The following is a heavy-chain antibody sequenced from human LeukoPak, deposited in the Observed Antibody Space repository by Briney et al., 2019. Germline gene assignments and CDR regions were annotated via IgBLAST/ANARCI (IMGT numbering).Heavy chain of an antibody. CDR2: ISSSSSTI. CDR3: AREGNNWFDP. J-gene: IGHJ5*02. Sequence: GGSLRLSCAASGFTFSSYSMNWVRQAPGKGLEWVSYISSSSSTIYYADSVKGRFTISRDNAKNSLYLQMNSLRAEDTAVYYCAREGNNWFDPWGQGTLVTVSS. D-gene: IGHD3-10*01. CDR1: GFTFSSYS. V-gene: IGHV3-48*01.